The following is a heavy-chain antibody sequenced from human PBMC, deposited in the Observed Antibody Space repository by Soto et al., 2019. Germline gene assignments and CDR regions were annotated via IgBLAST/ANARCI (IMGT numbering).Heavy chain of an antibody. CDR3: ARGASTFDY. Sequence: EVQLLESGGGVAQPGGSLRLSCAASGFTFSNSAMSWVRQAPGKGLEWVSTISGGSGDTSYADPVKGRFIDSRDDSRTTLYLQMNSLRAEDTALYYCARGASTFDYWGQGRPVIVSS. CDR2: ISGGSGDT. D-gene: IGHD2-2*01. CDR1: GFTFSNSA. V-gene: IGHV3-23*01. J-gene: IGHJ4*02.